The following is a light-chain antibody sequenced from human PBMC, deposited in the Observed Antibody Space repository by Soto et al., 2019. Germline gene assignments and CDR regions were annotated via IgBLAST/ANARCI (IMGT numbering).Light chain of an antibody. CDR1: QTVLYSSNNKNY. Sequence: IVMTQSPDSLAVSLGERATINCKSSQTVLYSSNNKNYLAWYQQKSGQPPKLLIYWASTRESGVPDRFSGSGSGTDFTLTVSSLQAEDVALYYCQQYYITPITFGQGTRLEIK. CDR2: WAS. CDR3: QQYYITPIT. J-gene: IGKJ5*01. V-gene: IGKV4-1*01.